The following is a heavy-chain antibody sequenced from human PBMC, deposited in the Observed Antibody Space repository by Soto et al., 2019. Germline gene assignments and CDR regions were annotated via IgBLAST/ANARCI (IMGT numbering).Heavy chain of an antibody. CDR2: ISGSGGST. D-gene: IGHD2-21*02. V-gene: IGHV3-23*01. CDR1: GFTFSIYA. CDR3: AVVYCGGDCYRGPLGY. Sequence: EVLLLESGGGLVQPGGSLRLSCAASGFTFSIYAMSWVSQAPGKGLEWVSAISGSGGSTYYADSVKGRFTISRDNSKNTLYLQMNSLRAEDTAVYYCAVVYCGGDCYRGPLGYWGQGTLVTVSS. J-gene: IGHJ4*02.